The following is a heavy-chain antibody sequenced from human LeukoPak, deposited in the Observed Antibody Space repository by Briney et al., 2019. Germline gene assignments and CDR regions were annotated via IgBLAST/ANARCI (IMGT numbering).Heavy chain of an antibody. D-gene: IGHD3-22*01. CDR2: IYYSGST. J-gene: IGHJ1*01. CDR1: GGSISSSSYY. Sequence: SETLSLTCTVSGGSISSSSYYWGWIRQPPGKGLEWMGSIYYSGSTYYNPSLKSRVTISVDTSKNQFSLKLSSVTAADTAVYYCARYYYDSSGYYHEYFQHWGQGTLVTVSS. V-gene: IGHV4-39*01. CDR3: ARYYYDSSGYYHEYFQH.